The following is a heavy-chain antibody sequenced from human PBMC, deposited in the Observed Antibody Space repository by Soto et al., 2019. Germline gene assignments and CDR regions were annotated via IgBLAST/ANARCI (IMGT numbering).Heavy chain of an antibody. CDR3: AREIAAAGPFDY. Sequence: GGSLRLSCAASGFTFSSFEMNWVRLAPGKGLEWVSYISSSGSTIYYADSVKGRFTISKDNAKNSLYLQMNSLRAEDTAVYYCAREIAAAGPFDYWGQGTLVTVSS. J-gene: IGHJ4*02. CDR2: ISSSGSTI. CDR1: GFTFSSFE. D-gene: IGHD6-13*01. V-gene: IGHV3-48*03.